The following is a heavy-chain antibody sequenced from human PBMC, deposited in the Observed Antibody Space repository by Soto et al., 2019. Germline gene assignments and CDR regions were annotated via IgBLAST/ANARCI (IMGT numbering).Heavy chain of an antibody. CDR1: GGSFSGYY. CDR2: INHSGST. D-gene: IGHD2-2*01. J-gene: IGHJ5*02. Sequence: SETLSLTCAVYGGSFSGYYWSWIRQPPGKGLEWIGEINHSGSTNYNPSLKSRVTISVDTSKNQFSLKLSSVTAADTAVYYCARGLRGYCSSTSCARFDPWGQGTLVTVSS. V-gene: IGHV4-34*01. CDR3: ARGLRGYCSSTSCARFDP.